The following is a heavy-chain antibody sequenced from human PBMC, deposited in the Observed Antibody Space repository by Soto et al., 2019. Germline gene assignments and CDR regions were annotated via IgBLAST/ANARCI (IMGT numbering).Heavy chain of an antibody. Sequence: GGSLRLSCATSGFTFSSYAMSWVRQAPGKGLEWVSAISGSGGSTYYADSVKGRFTISRDNSKNTLYLQMNSLRAEDTAVYYCAKDWRKIVVVPAARNWFDPWGQGTLVTVSS. D-gene: IGHD2-2*01. CDR1: GFTFSSYA. V-gene: IGHV3-23*01. CDR3: AKDWRKIVVVPAARNWFDP. J-gene: IGHJ5*02. CDR2: ISGSGGST.